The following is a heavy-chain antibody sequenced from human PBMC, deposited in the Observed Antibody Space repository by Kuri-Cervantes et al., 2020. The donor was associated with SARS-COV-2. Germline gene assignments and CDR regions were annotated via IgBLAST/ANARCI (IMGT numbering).Heavy chain of an antibody. CDR1: GGSISTAYYY. D-gene: IGHD3-16*01. CDR3: SRIHWGSQRYSFDY. V-gene: IGHV4-39*01. Sequence: SETLSLTCTVSGGSISTAYYYWDWIRQPQGKVLEWIGRIYHSGSTYYNPSLKSRVTISVDTSKNHFSLKLSSVTASDTAVYYCSRIHWGSQRYSFDYWGQGTLVTVSS. J-gene: IGHJ4*02. CDR2: IYHSGST.